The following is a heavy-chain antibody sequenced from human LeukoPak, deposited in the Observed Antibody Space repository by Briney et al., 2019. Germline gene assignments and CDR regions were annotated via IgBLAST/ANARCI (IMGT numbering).Heavy chain of an antibody. CDR3: ARAWYSSSWLDY. CDR2: INHSGST. J-gene: IGHJ4*02. Sequence: PSETLSLTCAVYGGSFSGYYWSWIRQPPGKGLEWIGEINHSGSTNYNPSLKSRVTISVDTSKNRFSLKLSSVTAADTAVYYCARAWYSSSWLDYWGQGTLVTVSS. D-gene: IGHD6-13*01. CDR1: GGSFSGYY. V-gene: IGHV4-34*01.